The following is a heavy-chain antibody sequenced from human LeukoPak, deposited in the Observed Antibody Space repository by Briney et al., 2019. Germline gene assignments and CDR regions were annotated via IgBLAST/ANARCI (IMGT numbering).Heavy chain of an antibody. Sequence: GGSLRLSCAASGFTFSSYSTNWVRQAPGKGLEWVSYISSSSSTIYYADSVKGRFTISRDNAKNSLYLQMNSLRDEDTAVYYCARGDLSSGWYALDYWGQGTLVTVSS. V-gene: IGHV3-48*02. D-gene: IGHD6-19*01. CDR3: ARGDLSSGWYALDY. J-gene: IGHJ4*02. CDR2: ISSSSSTI. CDR1: GFTFSSYS.